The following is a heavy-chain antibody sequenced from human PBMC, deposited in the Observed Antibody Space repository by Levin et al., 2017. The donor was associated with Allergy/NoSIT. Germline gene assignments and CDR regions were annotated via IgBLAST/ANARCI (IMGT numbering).Heavy chain of an antibody. D-gene: IGHD2-2*01. CDR3: ARELNVVVPTASSYYYYGMDV. J-gene: IGHJ6*02. CDR1: GYTFTDYY. V-gene: IGHV1-2*02. CDR2: IYPYSGGS. Sequence: ASVKVSCKASGYTFTDYYMHWVRQAPGQGLEWMGWIYPYSGGSNYAQKFQGRVTMTRDTSISTAYMELSRLRSDDTAVYYCARELNVVVPTASSYYYYGMDVWGQGTTVTVSS.